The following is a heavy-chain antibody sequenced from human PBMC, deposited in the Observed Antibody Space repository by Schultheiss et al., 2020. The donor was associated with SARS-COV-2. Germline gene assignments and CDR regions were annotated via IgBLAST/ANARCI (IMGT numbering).Heavy chain of an antibody. V-gene: IGHV3-23*01. D-gene: IGHD3-22*01. CDR1: GFTFSSYA. CDR3: APEITMIVVVPTGAFDI. Sequence: GESLKISCAASGFTFSSYAMCWVRQAPGKGLEWVSAISGSGGSTYYADSVKGRFTISRDNSKNTLYLQMNSLRAEDTAVYYCAPEITMIVVVPTGAFDIWGQGTMVTVSS. J-gene: IGHJ3*02. CDR2: ISGSGGST.